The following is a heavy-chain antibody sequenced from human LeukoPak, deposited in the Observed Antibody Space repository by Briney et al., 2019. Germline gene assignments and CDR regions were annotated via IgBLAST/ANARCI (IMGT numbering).Heavy chain of an antibody. V-gene: IGHV1-69*13. Sequence: SVKVSCKASGGTFSSYAISWVRQAPGQGLEWMGGIIPIFGTANYAQKFQGRVTITADESTSTAYMELSSLRSEDTAVYYCAREGSVTTASFDYWGQGTLVTVSS. D-gene: IGHD4-17*01. CDR1: GGTFSSYA. J-gene: IGHJ4*02. CDR2: IIPIFGTA. CDR3: AREGSVTTASFDY.